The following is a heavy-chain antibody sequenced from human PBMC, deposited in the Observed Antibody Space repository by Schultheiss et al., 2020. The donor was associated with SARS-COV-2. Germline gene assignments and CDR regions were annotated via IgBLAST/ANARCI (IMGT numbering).Heavy chain of an antibody. CDR3: ARGPLARHIVVVPAAHAYMDV. J-gene: IGHJ6*03. CDR2: ISYDGSNK. D-gene: IGHD2-2*01. CDR1: GFTVSSNY. V-gene: IGHV3-30*03. Sequence: GGSLRLSCAASGFTVSSNYMSWVRQAPGKGLEWVAVISYDGSNKYYADSVKGRFTISRDNAENSLYLQMNSLRVEDTAVYYCARGPLARHIVVVPAAHAYMDVWGKGTTVTVSS.